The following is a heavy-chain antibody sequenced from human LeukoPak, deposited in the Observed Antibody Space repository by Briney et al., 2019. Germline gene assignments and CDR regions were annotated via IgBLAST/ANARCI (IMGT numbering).Heavy chain of an antibody. CDR1: GFTFGNYG. D-gene: IGHD2-2*01. CDR3: AKEYCTSTSCYYYYYYYMDA. CDR2: IRYDGSNR. Sequence: GGSLRLSCAASGFTFGNYGMHWVRQAPGKGLEWVAFIRYDGSNRYYADSVKGRFTISRDNSKNTLYLQMNSLRAEDTAVYYCAKEYCTSTSCYYYYYYYMDAWGKGTTVTVSS. J-gene: IGHJ6*03. V-gene: IGHV3-30*02.